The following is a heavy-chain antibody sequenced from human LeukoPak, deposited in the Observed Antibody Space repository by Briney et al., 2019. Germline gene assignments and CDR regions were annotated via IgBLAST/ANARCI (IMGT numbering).Heavy chain of an antibody. J-gene: IGHJ4*02. V-gene: IGHV4-59*01. CDR1: GGSISSYY. D-gene: IGHD3-22*01. CDR2: IYYSGST. Sequence: SETLSLTCTVSGGSISSYYWSWIRQPPGKGLEWIGYIYYSGSTNYNPSLKSRVTISVDTSKNRFSLKLSSVTAADTAVYYCARVRYYDSSGYYLMEYYFDYWGQGTLVTVSS. CDR3: ARVRYYDSSGYYLMEYYFDY.